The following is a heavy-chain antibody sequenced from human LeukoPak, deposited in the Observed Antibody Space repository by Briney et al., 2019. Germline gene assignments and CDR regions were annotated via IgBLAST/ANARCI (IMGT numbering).Heavy chain of an antibody. CDR3: ARGVLGNSADPDAFDI. Sequence: GGSLRLSCAASGFTFRDAAMTWVRQAPGKGLEWVSYISSSGSTIYYADSVKGRFTISRDNAKNSLYLQMNSLRAEDTAVYYCARGVLGNSADPDAFDIRGQGTMVTVSS. V-gene: IGHV3-48*03. CDR1: GFTFRDAA. CDR2: ISSSGSTI. J-gene: IGHJ3*02. D-gene: IGHD4-23*01.